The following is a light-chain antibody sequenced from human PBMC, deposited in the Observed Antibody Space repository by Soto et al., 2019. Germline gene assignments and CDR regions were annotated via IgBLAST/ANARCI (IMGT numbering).Light chain of an antibody. CDR3: EQSHSFPFT. V-gene: IGKV1-12*01. CDR1: QDISNW. J-gene: IGKJ5*01. CDR2: AAS. Sequence: DIQMTQSPSSVSASVGDRVTITCRASQDISNWLAWYQQKPGKAPKLLVYAASILQSGVPSRFSGSRSGTDFTRTISSLQPEDFRTYVCEQSHSFPFTCGQGTRLEIK.